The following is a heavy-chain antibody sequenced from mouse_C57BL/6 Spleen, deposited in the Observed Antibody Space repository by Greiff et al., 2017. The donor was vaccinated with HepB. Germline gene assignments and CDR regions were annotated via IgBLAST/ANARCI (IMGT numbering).Heavy chain of an antibody. D-gene: IGHD1-1*01. CDR3: ARYAITTVVEGYAMDY. V-gene: IGHV1-18*01. CDR1: GYTFTDYN. J-gene: IGHJ4*01. Sequence: EVQLQQSGPELVKPGASVKIPCKASGYTFTDYNMDWVKQSHGKSLEWIGDINPNNGGTNYNQKFKGKATLTVDKSSSTAYMELRSLTSEETAVYYCARYAITTVVEGYAMDYWGQGTSVTGSS. CDR2: INPNNGGT.